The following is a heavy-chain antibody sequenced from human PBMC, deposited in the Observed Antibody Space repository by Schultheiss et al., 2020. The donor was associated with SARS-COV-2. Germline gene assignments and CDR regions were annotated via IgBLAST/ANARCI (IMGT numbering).Heavy chain of an antibody. CDR3: ARDGGGSSWYYYGMDV. Sequence: GESLKISCAASGFTFSSYWMHWVRQAPGKGLVWVSRINSDGSSTSYADSVKGRFTISRDNAKNTLYLQMNSLRAEDTAVYYCARDGGGSSWYYYGMDVWGQGTTVTVSS. J-gene: IGHJ6*02. CDR2: INSDGSST. V-gene: IGHV3-74*01. D-gene: IGHD6-13*01. CDR1: GFTFSSYW.